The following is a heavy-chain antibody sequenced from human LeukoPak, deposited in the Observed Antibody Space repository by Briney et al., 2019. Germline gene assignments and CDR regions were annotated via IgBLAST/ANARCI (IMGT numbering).Heavy chain of an antibody. Sequence: SETLSLTCTVSGGSISNYYWSWIRQTPGKGLEWIGYIHNSGSTKYNPSLKSPVSISVDTSKNQFSLKVNSVSAADTAVYYCARASTGYSSSYPNYYYYYYMDVWGKGTTVTISS. J-gene: IGHJ6*03. V-gene: IGHV4-59*01. CDR1: GGSISNYY. D-gene: IGHD6-13*01. CDR3: ARASTGYSSSYPNYYYYYYMDV. CDR2: IHNSGST.